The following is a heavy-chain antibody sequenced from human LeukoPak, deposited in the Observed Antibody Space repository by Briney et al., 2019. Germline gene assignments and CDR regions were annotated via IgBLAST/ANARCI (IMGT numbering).Heavy chain of an antibody. CDR2: ISYDGRNK. J-gene: IGHJ4*02. Sequence: GGSLRLSCAASGFTFSSYAMSWVRQAPGKGLEWVAVISYDGRNKFYTDSVKGRFTISRDNSKNTVSLQMNSLRAEDTAVYYCAKELTTVSFFDSWGQGTLVIVSS. V-gene: IGHV3-30*18. CDR1: GFTFSSYA. CDR3: AKELTTVSFFDS. D-gene: IGHD4-17*01.